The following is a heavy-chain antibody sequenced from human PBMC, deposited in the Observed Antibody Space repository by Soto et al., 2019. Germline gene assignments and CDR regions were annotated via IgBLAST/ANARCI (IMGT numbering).Heavy chain of an antibody. CDR1: GFSLSTTGVG. CDR3: AHFVTTHYFDGSGYYDAFDI. D-gene: IGHD3-22*01. Sequence: QITLKESGPTLVKPTQTLTLTCTFSGFSLSTTGVGVGWIRQPPGKALEWLGIIYWDDEKHYSPSLKSRLTITKDAIKNQVVLTLTNMDPVDTATYYCAHFVTTHYFDGSGYYDAFDIWGQGTMVTVSS. J-gene: IGHJ3*02. CDR2: IYWDDEK. V-gene: IGHV2-5*02.